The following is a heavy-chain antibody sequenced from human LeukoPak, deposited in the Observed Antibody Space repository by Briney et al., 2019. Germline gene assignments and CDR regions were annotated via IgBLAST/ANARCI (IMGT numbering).Heavy chain of an antibody. V-gene: IGHV1-24*01. J-gene: IGHJ1*01. CDR2: FDPEDGET. CDR1: GYTLTELS. CDR3: ATGYCGGDCWLPFFQY. Sequence: ASVKVSCKVSGYTLTELSMDWVRQAPGKGLEWMGGFDPEDGETIYAQKFQGRVTMTEDTSTDTAYMELSSLRSEDTAVYYCATGYCGGDCWLPFFQYWGQGTLVTVSS. D-gene: IGHD2-21*02.